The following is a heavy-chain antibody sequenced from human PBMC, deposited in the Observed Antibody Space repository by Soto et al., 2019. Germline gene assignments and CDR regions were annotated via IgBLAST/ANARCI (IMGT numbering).Heavy chain of an antibody. D-gene: IGHD3-22*01. V-gene: IGHV4-34*01. Sequence: SETLSLTCAVYGGSFSGYYWSWIRQPPGKGLEWIGEINHSGSTNYNPSLKSRVTISVDTSKNQFSLKLSSVTAADTAVYYCARRPYYYDSSGIDYWGQGTLVTVSS. CDR3: ARRPYYYDSSGIDY. CDR2: INHSGST. J-gene: IGHJ4*02. CDR1: GGSFSGYY.